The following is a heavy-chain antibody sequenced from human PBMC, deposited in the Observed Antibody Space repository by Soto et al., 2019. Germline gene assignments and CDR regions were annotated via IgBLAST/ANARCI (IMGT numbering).Heavy chain of an antibody. CDR1: GGTFSSYA. CDR2: IIPIFGTA. J-gene: IGHJ4*02. CDR3: ARGLKGGVGMSFDY. V-gene: IGHV1-69*01. D-gene: IGHD7-27*01. Sequence: QVQLVQSGAEVKKPGSSVKVSCKASGGTFSSYAISWVRQAPGQGLEWMGGIIPIFGTANYAQKFQGRVTITADDSTSTAYMELSSLGAEDTAVYYCARGLKGGVGMSFDYWGQGTLVTVSS.